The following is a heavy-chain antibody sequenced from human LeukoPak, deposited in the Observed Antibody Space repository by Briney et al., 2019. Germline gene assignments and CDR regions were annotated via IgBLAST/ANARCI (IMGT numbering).Heavy chain of an antibody. D-gene: IGHD2-15*01. CDR1: GFTFKNSW. V-gene: IGHV3-7*01. CDR3: AKNKGWELPAELDS. Sequence: PGGSLRLSCGASGFTFKNSWMSWVRQAPGKGLEWVANINQDGDEKYYVDSVKGRFTISRDDAKTSVYLQLSSLRAEDTAVYYCAKNKGWELPAELDSWGQGALVIVSS. J-gene: IGHJ4*02. CDR2: INQDGDEK.